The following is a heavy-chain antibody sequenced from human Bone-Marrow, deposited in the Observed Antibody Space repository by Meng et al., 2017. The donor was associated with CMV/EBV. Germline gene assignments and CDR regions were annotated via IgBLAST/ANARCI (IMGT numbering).Heavy chain of an antibody. J-gene: IGHJ6*02. Sequence: ASVKVSCKASGYTFTGYYMHWVRQAPGQGLEWMGWINPNSGGTNYAQKFQGRVTMTRDTSISTAYMELSRLRSDDTAVYYCARVDPYGGNPYYYYGMDVWGQGTTFTVSS. CDR2: INPNSGGT. CDR3: ARVDPYGGNPYYYYGMDV. V-gene: IGHV1-2*02. D-gene: IGHD4/OR15-4a*01. CDR1: GYTFTGYY.